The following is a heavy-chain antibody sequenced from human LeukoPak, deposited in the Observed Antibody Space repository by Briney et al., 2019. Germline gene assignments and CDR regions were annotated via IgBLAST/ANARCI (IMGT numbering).Heavy chain of an antibody. J-gene: IGHJ3*02. CDR3: AVVVSTVAAYYYDSSGDDAFDI. CDR2: ISSSGSTI. CDR1: GFTFSSWE. V-gene: IGHV3-48*03. Sequence: GGSLRLSCAASGFTFSSWEMNWVRQAPGKGLESVSYISSSGSTIYYADAVKGRFTISRDNAKNSLYLQMNSLRAEDTAVYYCAVVVSTVAAYYYDSSGDDAFDIWGQGTMVTVSS. D-gene: IGHD3-22*01.